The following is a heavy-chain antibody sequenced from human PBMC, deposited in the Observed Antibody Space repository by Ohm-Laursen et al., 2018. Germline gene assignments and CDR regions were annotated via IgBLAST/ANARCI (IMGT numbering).Heavy chain of an antibody. Sequence: SETLSLTCAVSGYSISSGYYWGWIRQPPGKGLEWIESIYHSGSTYYNPSLKSRVTISVDTPKNQFSLKLSSVTAADTAVYYCASLNYYDSSGYYHYFDYWGQGTLVTVSS. CDR3: ASLNYYDSSGYYHYFDY. D-gene: IGHD3-22*01. CDR2: IYHSGST. J-gene: IGHJ4*02. CDR1: GYSISSGYY. V-gene: IGHV4-38-2*01.